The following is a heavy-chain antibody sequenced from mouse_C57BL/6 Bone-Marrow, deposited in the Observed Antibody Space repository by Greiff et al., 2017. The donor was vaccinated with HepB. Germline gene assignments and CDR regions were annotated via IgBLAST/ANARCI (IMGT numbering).Heavy chain of an antibody. CDR1: GYSITSGYY. D-gene: IGHD2-2*01. V-gene: IGHV3-6*01. J-gene: IGHJ3*01. Sequence: EVQLQESGPGLVKPSQSLSLTCSVTGYSITSGYYWNWIRQFPGNKLEWMGYISYDGSNNYNPSLKNRISITRDTSKNQFFLKLNSVTTEDTATYYCARSWLRRGAWFAYWGQGTLVTVSA. CDR3: ARSWLRRGAWFAY. CDR2: ISYDGSN.